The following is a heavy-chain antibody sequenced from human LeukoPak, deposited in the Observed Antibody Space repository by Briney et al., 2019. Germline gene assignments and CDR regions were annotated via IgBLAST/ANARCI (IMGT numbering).Heavy chain of an antibody. Sequence: SETLSLTCAVYGGSFSGYYWSWIRQPPGKGPEWIGEINHSGSTNYNPSLKSRVTISVDTSKNQFSLKLSSVTAADTAVYYCARGQARRFDYWGQGTLVTVSS. J-gene: IGHJ4*02. CDR1: GGSFSGYY. CDR3: ARGQARRFDY. D-gene: IGHD6-6*01. CDR2: INHSGST. V-gene: IGHV4-34*01.